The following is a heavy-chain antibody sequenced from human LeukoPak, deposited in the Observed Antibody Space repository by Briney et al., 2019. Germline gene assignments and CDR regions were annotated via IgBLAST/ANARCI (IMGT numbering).Heavy chain of an antibody. CDR2: SNPESGGT. V-gene: IGHV1-2*06. J-gene: IGHJ4*02. D-gene: IGHD1-26*01. CDR3: ARGPVGATDFDY. Sequence: ASVKVSCQASGYTFTGYYIHGLRQAPGQGLDGMGRSNPESGGTNYAQKFQGRVTMTRNTSISTAYMELSRLRSDDTAVYYCARGPVGATDFDYWGQGTLVTVSS. CDR1: GYTFTGYY.